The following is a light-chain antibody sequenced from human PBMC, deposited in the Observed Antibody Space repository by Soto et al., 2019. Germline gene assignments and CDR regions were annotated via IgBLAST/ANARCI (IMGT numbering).Light chain of an antibody. Sequence: QSVLTQPPSASGTPGQRVTISCSGSNSNIRSNTVNWYQRLPGTAPKLLIYSNNQRPSGVPDRFSGSKSGTSASLAISGLQSEDEADYYCAAWDDSLNGHVVFGGGTKLTVL. J-gene: IGLJ2*01. CDR3: AAWDDSLNGHVV. V-gene: IGLV1-44*01. CDR1: NSNIRSNT. CDR2: SNN.